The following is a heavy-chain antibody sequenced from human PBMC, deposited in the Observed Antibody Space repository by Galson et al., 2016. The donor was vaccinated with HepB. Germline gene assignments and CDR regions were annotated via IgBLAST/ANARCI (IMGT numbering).Heavy chain of an antibody. CDR1: GFSISNFA. V-gene: IGHV3-23*01. CDR3: ARDYSEFHLVSPRPPLFEY. Sequence: SLRLSCAASGFSISNFAMSWVRQAPGKGLEWVSGIIGNGGDSYYADSVKGRFTISRDTSKNMVYLQMNGLRADDAAVYYCARDYSEFHLVSPRPPLFEYWGQGTLVTVSS. J-gene: IGHJ4*02. D-gene: IGHD5-18*01. CDR2: IIGNGGDS.